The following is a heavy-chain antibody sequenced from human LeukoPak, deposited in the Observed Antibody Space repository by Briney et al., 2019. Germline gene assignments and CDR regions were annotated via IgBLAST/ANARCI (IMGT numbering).Heavy chain of an antibody. Sequence: SETLSLTCAVYGGSFSGYYWSWIRQPPGKGLEWIGEINHSGSTNYNPSLKSRVTISVDTSKSQFSLKLSSVTAADTAVYYCACVATIWSWFDPWGQGTLVTVSS. D-gene: IGHD5-12*01. V-gene: IGHV4-34*01. J-gene: IGHJ5*02. CDR3: ACVATIWSWFDP. CDR2: INHSGST. CDR1: GGSFSGYY.